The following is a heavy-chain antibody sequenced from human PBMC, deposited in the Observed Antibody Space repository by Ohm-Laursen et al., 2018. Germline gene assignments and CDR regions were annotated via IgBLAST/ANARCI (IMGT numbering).Heavy chain of an antibody. V-gene: IGHV3-11*01. CDR2: ISSSGSTI. Sequence: SLRLSCAASGFTFSDYYMSWIRQAPGKGLEWVSYISSSGSTIYYADSVKGRFTISRDNSKNTLYLQMNSLRAEDTAVYYCAKDLAAADSYGMDVWGQGTTVTVSS. CDR3: AKDLAAADSYGMDV. J-gene: IGHJ6*02. CDR1: GFTFSDYY.